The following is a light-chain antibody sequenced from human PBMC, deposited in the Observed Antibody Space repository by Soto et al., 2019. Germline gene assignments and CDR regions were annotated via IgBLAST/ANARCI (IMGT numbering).Light chain of an antibody. Sequence: QLVLTQSPSASASLGASVKFTCTLSSGHSSNAVAWHQQQPEKGPRYLMKLNSDGSHSKGDGIPDRFSGSSSGAERYLTISSLQSEDEADYYCCSYGGSYTGVFGGGTKLTVL. V-gene: IGLV4-69*01. CDR1: SGHSSNA. CDR3: CSYGGSYTGV. J-gene: IGLJ3*02. CDR2: LNSDGSH.